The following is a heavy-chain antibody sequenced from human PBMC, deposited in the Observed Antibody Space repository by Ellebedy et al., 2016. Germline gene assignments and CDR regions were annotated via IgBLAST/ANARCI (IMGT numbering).Heavy chain of an antibody. CDR1: GYTFTSYA. CDR2: INAGNGNT. D-gene: IGHD3-9*01. Sequence: ASVKVSXKASGYTFTSYAMHWVRQAPGQRLEWMGWINAGNGNTKYSQKFQGRVTITRDTSASTAYMELSSLRSEDTAVYYCARVGITYYDILTGYYDYWGQGTLVTVSS. V-gene: IGHV1-3*01. J-gene: IGHJ4*02. CDR3: ARVGITYYDILTGYYDY.